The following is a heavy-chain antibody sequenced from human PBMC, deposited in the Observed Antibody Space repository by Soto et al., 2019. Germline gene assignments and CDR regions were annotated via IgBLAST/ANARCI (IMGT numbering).Heavy chain of an antibody. CDR1: GSYITSGDYY. Sequence: QVRLQESGPGLVKASQTLSLTCSVSGSYITSGDYYWTWIRQAPGKGLEWIGYISHSETTYYTPALKNRIIIASDFSMNQFSLRLNSVTAADTAVYFCAGFGVGDRDDKWGQGTLVTVSS. CDR3: AGFGVGDRDDK. V-gene: IGHV4-30-4*01. CDR2: ISHSETT. J-gene: IGHJ4*02. D-gene: IGHD2-8*01.